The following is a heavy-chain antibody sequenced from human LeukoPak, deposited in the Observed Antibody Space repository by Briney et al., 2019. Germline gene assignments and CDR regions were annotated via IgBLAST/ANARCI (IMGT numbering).Heavy chain of an antibody. D-gene: IGHD1-26*01. Sequence: ASVKVSCKASGFTYTSSAVQWVRQARGQRLEWMGWISAYNGNTNYAQKLQGRVTMTTDTSTSTAYMELRSLRSDDTAVYYCARRSGSWPGGDYYMDVWGKGTTVTVSS. V-gene: IGHV1-18*01. CDR3: ARRSGSWPGGDYYMDV. CDR1: GFTYTSSA. CDR2: ISAYNGNT. J-gene: IGHJ6*03.